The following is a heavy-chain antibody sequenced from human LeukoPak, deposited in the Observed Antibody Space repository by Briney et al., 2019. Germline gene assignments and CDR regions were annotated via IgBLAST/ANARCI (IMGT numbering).Heavy chain of an antibody. J-gene: IGHJ3*02. Sequence: DSVKGRFTIFRDNSKNTLFLQMNSLRAEDTAVYYCATVEWFGHDAFDIWGQGTMVTVSS. V-gene: IGHV3-23*01. CDR3: ATVEWFGHDAFDI. D-gene: IGHD2-8*01.